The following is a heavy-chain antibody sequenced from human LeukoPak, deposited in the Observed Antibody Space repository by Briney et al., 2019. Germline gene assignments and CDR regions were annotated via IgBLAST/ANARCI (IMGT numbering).Heavy chain of an antibody. J-gene: IGHJ4*02. V-gene: IGHV3-49*04. CDR1: GFTFGDYA. CDR2: VRSKAYGGTT. D-gene: IGHD3-16*02. Sequence: TGGSLRLSCTASGFTFGDYAMSWVRQAPGKGLEWVGFVRSKAYGGTTEYAASVKGRFTISRDDSKSIAYLQMNSLKTEDTAVYYCTRGPHYVWGSYRPEVYYFDYWGQGTLVTVSS. CDR3: TRGPHYVWGSYRPEVYYFDY.